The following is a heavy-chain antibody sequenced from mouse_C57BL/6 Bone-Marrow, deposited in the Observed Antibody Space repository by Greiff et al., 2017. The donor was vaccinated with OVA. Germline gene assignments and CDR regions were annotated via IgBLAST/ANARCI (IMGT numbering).Heavy chain of an antibody. V-gene: IGHV5-17*01. Sequence: EVQVVESGGGLVKPGGSLKLSCAASGFTFSDYGMHWVRQAPEKGLEWVAYISSGSSTIYYADTVKGRFTISRDNAKNTLFLQTTSLRSEDTAMYYCARRRIYYGSSYGYFDVWGTGTTVTVSS. CDR2: ISSGSSTI. CDR1: GFTFSDYG. CDR3: ARRRIYYGSSYGYFDV. J-gene: IGHJ1*03. D-gene: IGHD1-1*01.